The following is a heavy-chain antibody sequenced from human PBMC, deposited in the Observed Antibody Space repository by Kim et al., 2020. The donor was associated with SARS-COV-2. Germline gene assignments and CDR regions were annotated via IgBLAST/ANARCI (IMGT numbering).Heavy chain of an antibody. Sequence: ADSVKGRFTISRDTAKNSLYRQMNSLRAEDTAVYYCARAYSSGWAYFDYWGQGTLVTVSS. CDR3: ARAYSSGWAYFDY. J-gene: IGHJ4*02. D-gene: IGHD6-19*01. V-gene: IGHV3-21*01.